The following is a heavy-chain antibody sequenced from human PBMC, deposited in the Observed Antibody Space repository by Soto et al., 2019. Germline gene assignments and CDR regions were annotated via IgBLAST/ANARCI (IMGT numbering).Heavy chain of an antibody. CDR1: RVAFSKFI. CDR3: AKVRYSSPMGYYYGMDV. V-gene: IGHV1-69*13. CDR2: IIPIFGTA. J-gene: IGHJ6*02. Sequence: SVKVSCKASRVAFSKFIVTWVRKAPGLGLEWVGGIIPIFGTANYAQKFQGRVTITADESTSTSYMEVNNLRSEDTAVYYCAKVRYSSPMGYYYGMDVWGQGTTGTSP. D-gene: IGHD6-19*01.